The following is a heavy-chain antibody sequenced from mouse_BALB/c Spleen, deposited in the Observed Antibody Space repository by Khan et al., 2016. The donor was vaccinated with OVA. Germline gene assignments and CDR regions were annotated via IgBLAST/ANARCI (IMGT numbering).Heavy chain of an antibody. D-gene: IGHD2-4*01. V-gene: IGHV3-2*02. CDR1: GYSITSEYA. CDR3: TRKDYYDYDPFPY. CDR2: INYSGNT. J-gene: IGHJ3*01. Sequence: QLEESGPGLVKPSQSLSLTCTVTGYSITSEYAWNWIRQFPGNKLEWMGYINYSGNTRYNPPLKSRISITRDTSKNQFFLQLNSVTTEDTATYYCTRKDYYDYDPFPYWGQGTLVTVSA.